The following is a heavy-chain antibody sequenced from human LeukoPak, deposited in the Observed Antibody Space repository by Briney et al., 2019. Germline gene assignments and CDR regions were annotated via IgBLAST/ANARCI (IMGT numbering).Heavy chain of an antibody. CDR2: IYYSGST. CDR3: ARLGSYYGSGSYYWFDP. J-gene: IGHJ5*02. Sequence: SETLSLTCTVSGGSTSSSSYYWGWIRQPPGKGLEWIGSIYYSGSTYYNPSLKSRVTISVDTSKNQFSLKLSSVTAADTAVYYCARLGSYYGSGSYYWFDPWGQGTLVTVSS. CDR1: GGSTSSSSYY. V-gene: IGHV4-39*01. D-gene: IGHD3-10*01.